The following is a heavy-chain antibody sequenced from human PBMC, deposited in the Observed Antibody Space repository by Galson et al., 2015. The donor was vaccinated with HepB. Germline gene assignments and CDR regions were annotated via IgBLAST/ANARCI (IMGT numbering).Heavy chain of an antibody. CDR3: ASEKGLWHYGSGSSSPLGYYYGMDV. CDR2: IRTTKIYI. V-gene: IGHV3-21*01. Sequence: SLRLSCAASGFTFSSYNMNWVRQAPGKGLEWVSSIRTTKIYIDYADSVKGRFTISRDNSKNSLYLQMNSLRAEDTAVYYCASEKGLWHYGSGSSSPLGYYYGMDVWGQGTTVTVAS. D-gene: IGHD3-10*01. J-gene: IGHJ6*02. CDR1: GFTFSSYN.